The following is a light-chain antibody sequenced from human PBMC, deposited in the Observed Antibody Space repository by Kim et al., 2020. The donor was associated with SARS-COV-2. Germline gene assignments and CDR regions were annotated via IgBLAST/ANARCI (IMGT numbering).Light chain of an antibody. CDR3: ATTDDSLNGVV. V-gene: IGLV1-44*01. CDR2: NDN. Sequence: GQTVTLSCSGSSSNIGTNTVSWYRKLPGTAPNLVIYNDNRRSSGVPDRFSASKSGNSASLAISGLQSDDEADYYCATTDDSLNGVVFGGGTQLTVL. J-gene: IGLJ3*02. CDR1: SSNIGTNT.